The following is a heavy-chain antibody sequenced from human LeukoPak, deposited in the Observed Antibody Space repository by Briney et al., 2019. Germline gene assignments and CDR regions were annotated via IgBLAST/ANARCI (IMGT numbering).Heavy chain of an antibody. D-gene: IGHD1-1*01. CDR1: GGSFSGHY. CDR3: ARPVPSRLGWFDP. V-gene: IGHV4-34*01. Sequence: PSETLSLTCAVYGGSFSGHYWSWIRQPPGKGLEWIGNIYYSGSTYYSPSLKSRVTISVDTSKNQFSLKLSSVTAADTAVYYCARPVPSRLGWFDPWGQGTLVTVSS. J-gene: IGHJ5*02. CDR2: IYYSGST.